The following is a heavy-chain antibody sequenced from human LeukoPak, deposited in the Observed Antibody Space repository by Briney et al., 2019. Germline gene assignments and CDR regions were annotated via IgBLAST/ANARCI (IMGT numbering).Heavy chain of an antibody. D-gene: IGHD3-22*01. Sequence: GASVKVSCKASGYTFTCYYMHWVRQAPGQGLEWMGWINPNSGGTDYAQKFQGRVTMTRDTSISTAYMELSRLRSDDTAVYYCARASPVVYDAFDIWGQGAMVTVSS. CDR2: INPNSGGT. J-gene: IGHJ3*02. CDR1: GYTFTCYY. CDR3: ARASPVVYDAFDI. V-gene: IGHV1-2*02.